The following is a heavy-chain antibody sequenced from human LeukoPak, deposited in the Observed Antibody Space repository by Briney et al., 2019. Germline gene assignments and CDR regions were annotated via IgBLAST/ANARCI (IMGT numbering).Heavy chain of an antibody. V-gene: IGHV4-34*01. D-gene: IGHD6-13*01. CDR3: ARGHNHSSSWFDY. Sequence: SETLSLTCAVYGGSFSGYYWSWIRQPPGKGLEWIGEINHSGSTNYNPSLKSRVTISVETSKNQFSLKLSSVTAADTAVYYCARGHNHSSSWFDYWGQGTLVTVSS. CDR1: GGSFSGYY. CDR2: INHSGST. J-gene: IGHJ4*02.